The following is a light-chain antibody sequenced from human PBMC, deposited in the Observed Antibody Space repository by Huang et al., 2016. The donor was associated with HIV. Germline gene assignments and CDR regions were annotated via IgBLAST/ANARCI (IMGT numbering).Light chain of an antibody. CDR1: QRSTRSY. V-gene: IGKV3-20*01. CDR3: QHYGSSPPIT. Sequence: EIVLTQSPGTLSLSQGESATLSCRASQRSTRSYLAWYQQRPGQAPRLLIYGASSRTTGIPDRFTGSGSGTDFTLTINRLEPEDSAVYYCQHYGSSPPITFGQGTRLEIK. J-gene: IGKJ5*01. CDR2: GAS.